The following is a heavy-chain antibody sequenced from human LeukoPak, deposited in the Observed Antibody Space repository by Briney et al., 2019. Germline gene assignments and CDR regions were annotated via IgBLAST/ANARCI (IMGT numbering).Heavy chain of an antibody. J-gene: IGHJ4*02. CDR3: ARVQGPLDGADY. CDR2: IYYSGST. V-gene: IGHV4-59*01. CDR1: GGSISSNI. Sequence: ASETLSLTCTVSGGSISSNIWSWLRQPPRKRVGGFGYIYYSGSTYYNPSLKSRVTISVDTSKNLFSLKLSSVTGADTAVYYCARVQGPLDGADYWGQGTLVTVSS. D-gene: IGHD3-10*01.